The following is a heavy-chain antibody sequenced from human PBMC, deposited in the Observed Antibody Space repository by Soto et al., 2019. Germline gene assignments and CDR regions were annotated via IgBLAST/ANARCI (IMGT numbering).Heavy chain of an antibody. CDR2: IFSNDEK. V-gene: IGHV2-26*01. Sequence: SGPTLVNPTETLTLTCTVSGFSLSNARMGASWIRQPPGKALEWLAHIFSNDEKSYSTSLKSRLTISKDTSKSQVVLTMTNMDPVDTATYYCARIRLRDYDFWSGYYMSWFDPWGQGTLVTVSS. D-gene: IGHD3-3*01. J-gene: IGHJ5*02. CDR3: ARIRLRDYDFWSGYYMSWFDP. CDR1: GFSLSNARMG.